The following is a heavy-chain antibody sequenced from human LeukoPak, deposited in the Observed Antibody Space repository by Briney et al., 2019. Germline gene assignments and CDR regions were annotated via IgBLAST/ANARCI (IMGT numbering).Heavy chain of an antibody. D-gene: IGHD5-24*01. CDR2: INHSGST. V-gene: IGHV4-34*01. J-gene: IGHJ5*02. CDR3: ARGTRRGRERWLQLRSGWFDP. Sequence: SETLSLTCAVYGGSFRGYYWSWIRQPPGKGLEWIGEINHSGSTNYNPSLKSRVTISVDTSKNQFSLKLSSVTAADTAVYYCARGTRRGRERWLQLRSGWFDPWGQGTLVTVSS. CDR1: GGSFRGYY.